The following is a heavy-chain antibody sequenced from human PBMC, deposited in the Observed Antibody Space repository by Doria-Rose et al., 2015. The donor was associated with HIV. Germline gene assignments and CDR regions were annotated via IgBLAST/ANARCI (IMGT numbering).Heavy chain of an antibody. Sequence: QVTLKESGPVPVKPTETLTLTCTISGVSLSSPGMGVSWIRQPPGKALEWLANIFSDDERSYNTSLESRLTISRGTSKSQVVLTMTDMDPVDTATYYCARIKSSRWYHKYYFDFWGQGTLVIVSA. D-gene: IGHD6-13*01. CDR2: IFSDDER. CDR1: GVSLSSPGMG. J-gene: IGHJ4*02. CDR3: ARIKSSRWYHKYYFDF. V-gene: IGHV2-26*03.